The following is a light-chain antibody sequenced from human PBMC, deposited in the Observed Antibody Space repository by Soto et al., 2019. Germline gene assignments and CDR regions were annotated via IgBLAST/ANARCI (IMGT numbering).Light chain of an antibody. CDR3: QQYKNWPLT. V-gene: IGKV3-15*01. CDR2: GAS. CDR1: QSVSSN. Sequence: EIVMTQSPATLSVSPGGRATLSCRASQSVSSNLAWYQQKLGQAPRLLIYGASTRATGFPARFSGSGSGTEFTLTISSLQSEDFAVYYCQQYKNWPLTFGGGTRVEIK. J-gene: IGKJ4*01.